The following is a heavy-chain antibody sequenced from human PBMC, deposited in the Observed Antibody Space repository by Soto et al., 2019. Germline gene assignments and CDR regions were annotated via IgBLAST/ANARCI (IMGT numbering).Heavy chain of an antibody. V-gene: IGHV1-69*02. CDR2: IIPILGIA. Sequence: SVKVSCKASGGTFSSYTISWVRQAPGQGLEWMGRIIPILGIANYAQKFQGRVTITADKSTSTAYMELSSLRSEDTAVYYCARGSVVVPAAASPGYYYYYSYMDVWGKGNTVTVS. CDR1: GGTFSSYT. J-gene: IGHJ6*03. D-gene: IGHD2-2*01. CDR3: ARGSVVVPAAASPGYYYYYSYMDV.